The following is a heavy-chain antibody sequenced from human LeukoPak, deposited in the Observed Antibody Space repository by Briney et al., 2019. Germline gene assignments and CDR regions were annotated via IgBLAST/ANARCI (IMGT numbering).Heavy chain of an antibody. CDR2: TYYRSQWNN. D-gene: IGHD6-6*01. Sequence: SQTLSLTCAISGDSVSSNSATWNWIRQSPLRGLEWLGRTYYRSQWNNDYAASVKSRIDINPETSKNQLSLQLNSVTPEDTAVYYCARGRGSSADFDYWGQGTLVTVSS. J-gene: IGHJ4*02. CDR1: GDSVSSNSAT. CDR3: ARGRGSSADFDY. V-gene: IGHV6-1*01.